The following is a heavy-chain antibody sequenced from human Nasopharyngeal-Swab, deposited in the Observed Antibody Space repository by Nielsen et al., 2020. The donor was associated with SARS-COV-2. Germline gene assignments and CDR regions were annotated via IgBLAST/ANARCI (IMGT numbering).Heavy chain of an antibody. V-gene: IGHV4-4*02. CDR2: IYHSGST. D-gene: IGHD6-6*01. Sequence: WIRQPPGKGLEWIGEIYHSGSTNYNPFLKSRVTISVDKSKNQFSLKLSSVTAADTAVYYCASQIAARFDYWGQGTLVTVSS. J-gene: IGHJ4*02. CDR3: ASQIAARFDY.